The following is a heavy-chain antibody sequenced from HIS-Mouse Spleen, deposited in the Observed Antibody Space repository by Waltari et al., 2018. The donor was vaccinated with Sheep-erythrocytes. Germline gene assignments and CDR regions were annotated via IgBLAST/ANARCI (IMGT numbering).Heavy chain of an antibody. D-gene: IGHD1-26*01. Sequence: EVQLVESGGGLVKPGRSLRLSCAASGFTFSSYSMNWVRQAPGKGLEWVSSISSSSSYIYYADSVKGRFTISRDNAKNSLYLQMNSLRAEDTAVYYCARVASGATFDYWGQGTLVTVSS. CDR3: ARVASGATFDY. J-gene: IGHJ4*02. CDR2: ISSSSSYI. CDR1: GFTFSSYS. V-gene: IGHV3-21*01.